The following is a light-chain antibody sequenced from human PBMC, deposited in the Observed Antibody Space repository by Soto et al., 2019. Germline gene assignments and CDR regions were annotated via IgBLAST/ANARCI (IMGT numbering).Light chain of an antibody. J-gene: IGKJ2*01. CDR2: GAS. CDR1: ESIRSD. CDR3: QHYHKWPPQYT. Sequence: EIVGTQSPATLSVSPGERATISCRASESIRSDLAWYQQKPGQAPRLLIYGASTRATDIPARISGSGSGTVFTLTISSLKSEDFAVYYCQHYHKWPPQYTFGQGTKLEIK. V-gene: IGKV3-15*01.